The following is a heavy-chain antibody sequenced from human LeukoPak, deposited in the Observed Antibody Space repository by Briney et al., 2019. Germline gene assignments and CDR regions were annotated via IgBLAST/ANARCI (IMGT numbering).Heavy chain of an antibody. CDR1: GFTFSSYA. CDR2: ISGSGGST. CDR3: GRVGSLGYCSGGSCYYFDY. J-gene: IGHJ4*02. V-gene: IGHV3-23*01. D-gene: IGHD2-15*01. Sequence: GGSLRLSCAASGFTFSSYAMSWVRQAPGKGLEWVSAISGSGGSTYYADSVKGRFTISRDNSKNTLYLQMNSLRAEDTAVYYCGRVGSLGYCSGGSCYYFDYWGQGTLVTVSS.